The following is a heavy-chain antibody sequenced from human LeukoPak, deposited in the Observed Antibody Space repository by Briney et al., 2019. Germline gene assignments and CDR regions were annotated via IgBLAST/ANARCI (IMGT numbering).Heavy chain of an antibody. D-gene: IGHD6-13*01. CDR1: GGSISSGSYY. Sequence: SETLSLTCTVSGGSISSGSYYWSWIRQPAGKGLEWIGRIYTSGSTNYNPSLKSRVTISVDTSKNQFSLKLSSVTAADTAVYYCARATNRYSSSWYPYFDYWGQGTLVTVSS. V-gene: IGHV4-61*02. CDR2: IYTSGST. CDR3: ARATNRYSSSWYPYFDY. J-gene: IGHJ4*02.